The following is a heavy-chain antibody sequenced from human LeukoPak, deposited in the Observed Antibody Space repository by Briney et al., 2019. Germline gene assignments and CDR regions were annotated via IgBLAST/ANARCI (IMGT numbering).Heavy chain of an antibody. V-gene: IGHV4-39*01. D-gene: IGHD4-17*01. CDR3: ARATTVTKLDY. Sequence: PSETLSLTCTVSGGSISSSSYYWGWIRQPPGKGLEWIGSIYYSGSTYYNPSLKSRVTISVDTSKNQFSLKLSSVTAADTAAYYCARATTVTKLDYWGQGTLVTVSS. CDR2: IYYSGST. J-gene: IGHJ4*02. CDR1: GGSISSSSYY.